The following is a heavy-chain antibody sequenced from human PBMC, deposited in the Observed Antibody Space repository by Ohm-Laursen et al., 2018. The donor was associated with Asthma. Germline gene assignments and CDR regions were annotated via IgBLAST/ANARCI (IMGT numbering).Heavy chain of an antibody. CDR1: GFTFSSYS. J-gene: IGHJ3*02. D-gene: IGHD2-8*01. V-gene: IGHV3-48*01. Sequence: SLRLSCTAFGFTFSSYSMNWVRQAPGKGLEWVSYITSYSSTTYYADSVKGRFTISRDNAKNSLYLQMNSLRAQDTAVYYCARVVWGSDAFDIWGQGTLVTVSS. CDR3: ARVVWGSDAFDI. CDR2: ITSYSSTT.